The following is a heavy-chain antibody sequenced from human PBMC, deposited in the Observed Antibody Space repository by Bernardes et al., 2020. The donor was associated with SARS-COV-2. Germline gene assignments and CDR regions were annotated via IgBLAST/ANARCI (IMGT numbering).Heavy chain of an antibody. CDR3: ARTHSGSYFGCFGY. CDR2: ISYDGSNK. Sequence: GGSLRLSRAASGFTFSSYAMHWVRQAPGKGLEWVAVISYDGSNKYYADSVKGRFTISRDNSKNTLYLQMNSLRAEDTAVYYCARTHSGSYFGCFGYWGQGTLVTVSS. J-gene: IGHJ4*02. D-gene: IGHD1-26*01. V-gene: IGHV3-30-3*01. CDR1: GFTFSSYA.